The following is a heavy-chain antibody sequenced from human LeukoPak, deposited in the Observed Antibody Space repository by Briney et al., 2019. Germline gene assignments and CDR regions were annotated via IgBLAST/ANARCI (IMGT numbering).Heavy chain of an antibody. CDR2: ISYDESNK. CDR1: GFTFSSYG. V-gene: IGHV3-30*03. D-gene: IGHD4-17*01. CDR3: ARDLIYGDYSLYYFDY. Sequence: GRSLRLSCAASGFTFSSYGMHWVRQAPGKGLEWVAVISYDESNKYYADSVTGRFTISRDNSKNSLYLQMNSLRAEDTAVYYCARDLIYGDYSLYYFDYWGQGTLVTVSS. J-gene: IGHJ4*02.